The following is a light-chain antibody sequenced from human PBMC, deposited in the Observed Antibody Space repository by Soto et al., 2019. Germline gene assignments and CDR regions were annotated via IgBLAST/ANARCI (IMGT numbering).Light chain of an antibody. CDR3: QQYSNWPPTWT. CDR1: QSVGST. CDR2: GTS. J-gene: IGKJ1*01. V-gene: IGKV3-15*01. Sequence: EIVMTQSPATLSVSPGERVTLSCRASQSVGSTLAWYQRRPGQSPRLLVYGTSTRVTGVPARFSGSGSGTEFTRTISSLQSEDFAVYYCQQYSNWPPTWTFGQGTKVDIK.